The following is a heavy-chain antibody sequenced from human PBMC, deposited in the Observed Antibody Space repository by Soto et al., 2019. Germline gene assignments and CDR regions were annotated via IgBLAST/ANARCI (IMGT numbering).Heavy chain of an antibody. V-gene: IGHV4-4*07. D-gene: IGHD3-22*01. Sequence: ETLSLTCTVSGDSISSYYWSWIRQPAGKGLEWIGRIYSSGSTNYKLPLKSRVTMSVDTSKNQFSLRLSSVTAADTAVYYCARDSSGGLGMDVWGQGTTVTVSS. CDR2: IYSSGST. J-gene: IGHJ6*02. CDR1: GDSISSYY. CDR3: ARDSSGGLGMDV.